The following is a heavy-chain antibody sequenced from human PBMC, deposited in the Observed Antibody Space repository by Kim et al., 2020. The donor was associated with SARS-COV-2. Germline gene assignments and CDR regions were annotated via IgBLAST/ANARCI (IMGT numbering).Heavy chain of an antibody. D-gene: IGHD3-9*01. CDR2: STGDDIDT. CDR1: GFTFSNYI. CDR3: AKDLRGGNILCYFDY. J-gene: IGHJ4*02. Sequence: GGSLRLSCAVSGFTFSNYIISWVRQAPGKGLEWVASSTGDDIDTYYADSVRGRFTISRDNSKNTLYLQMDSLRAEDTAKYYCAKDLRGGNILCYFDYWGQGTVVPVSS. V-gene: IGHV3-23*01.